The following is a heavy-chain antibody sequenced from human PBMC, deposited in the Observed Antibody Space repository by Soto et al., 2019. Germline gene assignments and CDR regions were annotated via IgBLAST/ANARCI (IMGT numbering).Heavy chain of an antibody. Sequence: GGSLRLSCAASGFSFSKYGMHWVRQAPGKGLEWVAFVSSDGNNKYYGDSVKGRFTISRDNSKNMVFLQVDSLRVDDTAVYYCAKDRLIKLLPIWPDPWGQGTLVTAPQ. CDR3: AKDRLIKLLPIWPDP. CDR2: VSSDGNNK. V-gene: IGHV3-30*18. CDR1: GFSFSKYG. J-gene: IGHJ5*02.